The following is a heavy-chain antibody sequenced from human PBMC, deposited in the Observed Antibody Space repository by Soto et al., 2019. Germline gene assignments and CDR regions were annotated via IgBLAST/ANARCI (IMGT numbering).Heavy chain of an antibody. CDR1: GGSISSYY. D-gene: IGHD3-22*01. J-gene: IGHJ4*02. Sequence: PSETLSLTCTASGGSISSYYWSWIRQPAGKGLEWIGRIYTSGSTNYNPSLKSRVTMSVDTSKNQFSLKLSSVTAADTAVYYCARSRADSSGYAFDYWGQGTLVTVSS. CDR2: IYTSGST. CDR3: ARSRADSSGYAFDY. V-gene: IGHV4-4*07.